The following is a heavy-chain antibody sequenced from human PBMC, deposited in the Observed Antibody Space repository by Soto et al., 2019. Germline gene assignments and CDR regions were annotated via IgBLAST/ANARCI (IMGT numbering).Heavy chain of an antibody. CDR1: GGTFSSYT. J-gene: IGHJ5*02. V-gene: IGHV1-69*02. D-gene: IGHD5-12*01. CDR2: IIPILGIA. Sequence: QVQLVQSGAEVKKPGSSVKVSCKASGGTFSSYTISWVRQDPGQGLEWLGRIIPILGIANYAQKFQGRVTITADKSTSTSYMELSSLRSEDTAVYYCARVTTRRDGYNYGWFDPWCQGTLVTVSS. CDR3: ARVTTRRDGYNYGWFDP.